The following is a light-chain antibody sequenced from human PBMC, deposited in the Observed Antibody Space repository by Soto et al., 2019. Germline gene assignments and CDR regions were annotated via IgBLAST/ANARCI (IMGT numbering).Light chain of an antibody. J-gene: IGKJ1*01. CDR3: QHYNSYSEA. V-gene: IGKV1D-16*01. CDR1: QGISSW. Sequence: DIQMTQSPSSVSASVGDRVTITCRASQGISSWLAWYQKKPGKAPNLLIYAASSLQSGVPSRFSGSESGTDFTLTISSLQPEDCATYYCQHYNSYSEAFGQGTKVELK. CDR2: AAS.